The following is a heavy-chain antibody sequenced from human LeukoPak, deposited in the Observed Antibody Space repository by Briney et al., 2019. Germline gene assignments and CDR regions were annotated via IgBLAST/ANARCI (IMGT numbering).Heavy chain of an antibody. Sequence: GGSLGLSCAVSGFIFSSYWMHWVRQAPGKGLVWVSRIDRDGSRINYADSVKGRFTISRDNGKNTLFLQMNSLRAEDAAVYYCVRGNDYGGPHYWGQGTLVTVSS. J-gene: IGHJ4*02. CDR1: GFIFSSYW. V-gene: IGHV3-74*01. CDR3: VRGNDYGGPHY. D-gene: IGHD4-23*01. CDR2: IDRDGSRI.